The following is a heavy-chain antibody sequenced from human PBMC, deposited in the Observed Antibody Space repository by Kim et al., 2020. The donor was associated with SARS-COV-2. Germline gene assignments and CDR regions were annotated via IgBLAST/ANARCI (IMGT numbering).Heavy chain of an antibody. Sequence: VKGQFPISRNNSKNPLYLQMNSRRAEDTAVYYCAKDKPPGIAVAGIFEYWGQGTLVTVSS. D-gene: IGHD6-19*01. J-gene: IGHJ4*02. V-gene: IGHV3-33*06. CDR3: AKDKPPGIAVAGIFEY.